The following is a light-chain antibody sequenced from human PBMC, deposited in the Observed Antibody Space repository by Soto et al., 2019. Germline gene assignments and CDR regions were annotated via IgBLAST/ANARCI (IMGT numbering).Light chain of an antibody. Sequence: QSVLTQPASVSGSPGQSITISCPGTSSDVGGYNYVSWYQQHPGKAPKLMIYDVSNRPSGVSNRFSGSKSGNTASLTISGLQAEDEADYYCSSYTSSGTGVFGGGTKVTVL. CDR2: DVS. V-gene: IGLV2-14*01. CDR1: SSDVGGYNY. CDR3: SSYTSSGTGV. J-gene: IGLJ3*02.